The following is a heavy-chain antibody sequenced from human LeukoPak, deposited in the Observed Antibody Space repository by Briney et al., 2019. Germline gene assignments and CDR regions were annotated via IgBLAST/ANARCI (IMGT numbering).Heavy chain of an antibody. CDR3: ARGRKYTSGYRVTELGSGYSDY. Sequence: SETLSLTCTVSGVSISGYYWSWIRQPAGKGLEWIGRIYISRGTNYNPSLTSRVIMSVDTSKNQFSLQLTSVTAADTAVYYCARGRKYTSGYRVTELGSGYSDYWGQGTLVTVSS. CDR1: GVSISGYY. V-gene: IGHV4-4*07. D-gene: IGHD5-18*01. CDR2: IYISRGT. J-gene: IGHJ4*02.